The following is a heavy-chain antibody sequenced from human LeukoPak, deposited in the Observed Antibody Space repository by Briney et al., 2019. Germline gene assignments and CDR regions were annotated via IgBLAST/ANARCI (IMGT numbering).Heavy chain of an antibody. D-gene: IGHD3-10*01. CDR3: AREGYCGSRSPPSLYFDY. CDR1: GFTFRNYV. CDR2: TSSDLNVK. Sequence: PGGSLRLSCAASGFTFRNYVIHWVRQAPGKGLEWAAVTSSDLNVKLYADSVKGRFTISRDNSRSTLYLQMNSLRPEDTAIYYCAREGYCGSRSPPSLYFDYWGQGTLVTVSS. V-gene: IGHV3-30-3*01. J-gene: IGHJ4*02.